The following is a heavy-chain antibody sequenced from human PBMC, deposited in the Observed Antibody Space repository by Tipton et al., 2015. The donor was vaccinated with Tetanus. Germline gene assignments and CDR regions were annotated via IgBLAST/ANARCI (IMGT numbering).Heavy chain of an antibody. D-gene: IGHD6-13*01. Sequence: TLSPTCTVSGGSISSYYWSWIRQPPGKGLEWIGYIYYSGSTNYNPSLKSRVTISVDTSKNQFSLKLSSVTAADTAVYYCARSEQQLVRGYYYYYYMDVWGKGTTVTVSS. CDR2: IYYSGST. CDR3: ARSEQQLVRGYYYYYYMDV. V-gene: IGHV4-59*07. J-gene: IGHJ6*03. CDR1: GGSISSYY.